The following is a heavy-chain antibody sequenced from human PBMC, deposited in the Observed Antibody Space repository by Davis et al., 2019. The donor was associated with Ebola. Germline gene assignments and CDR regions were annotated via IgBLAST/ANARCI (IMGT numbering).Heavy chain of an antibody. D-gene: IGHD6-19*01. CDR1: GGSFSGYY. V-gene: IGHV4-34*01. J-gene: IGHJ4*02. CDR3: ARGAVAGLPFDY. CDR2: INHSGST. Sequence: MPSETLSLTCAVYGGSFSGYYWSWIRQPPGKGLEWIGEINHSGSTNYNPSLTSRVTLSVDTSKNQFSLKLSSVTAADTAVYYCARGAVAGLPFDYWGQGTLVTVSS.